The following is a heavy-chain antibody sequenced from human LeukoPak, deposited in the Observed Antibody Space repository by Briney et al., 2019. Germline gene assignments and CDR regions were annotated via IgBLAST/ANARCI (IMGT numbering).Heavy chain of an antibody. D-gene: IGHD2-8*01. CDR1: GFTFSNAY. CDR3: AKDGVFVLMVYELSFDY. J-gene: IGHJ4*02. CDR2: IKSKTDGGTT. V-gene: IGHV3-15*01. Sequence: GGSLRLSCAASGFTFSNAYMIWVRQAPGKGLEWVGRIKSKTDGGTTDYAAPVKGRFTISRDDSKNTLYLQMNSLRAEDTAVYYCAKDGVFVLMVYELSFDYWGQGTLVTVSS.